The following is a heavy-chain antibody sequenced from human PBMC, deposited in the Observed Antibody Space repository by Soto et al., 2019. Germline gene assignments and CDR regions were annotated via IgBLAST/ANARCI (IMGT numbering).Heavy chain of an antibody. Sequence: EVQLLESGGGLVQPGGSLRLSCAASGFTFSSYAMSWVRQAPGKGLEWVSAISGSGGSTYYADSVKGRFTISRDNSKNTLYLQMNSLRAEDTAVYYCAKSPDFYGDYVSTAFDIWGQGKMVTVSS. V-gene: IGHV3-23*01. D-gene: IGHD4-17*01. J-gene: IGHJ3*02. CDR3: AKSPDFYGDYVSTAFDI. CDR1: GFTFSSYA. CDR2: ISGSGGST.